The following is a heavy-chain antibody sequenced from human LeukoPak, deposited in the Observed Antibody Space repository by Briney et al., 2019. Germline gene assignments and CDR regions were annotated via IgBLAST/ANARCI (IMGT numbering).Heavy chain of an antibody. CDR3: ARGGSYCGRSFQH. CDR1: GGSISSYY. D-gene: IGHD1-26*01. Sequence: SETLSLTCTVSGGSISSYYWSWIRQPPGKGLEWIGYIYYSGSTNYNPSLKSRVTISVDTSKNQFSLKLSSVTAADTAVYYCARGGSYCGRSFQHWGQGTLVTVSS. CDR2: IYYSGST. V-gene: IGHV4-59*01. J-gene: IGHJ1*01.